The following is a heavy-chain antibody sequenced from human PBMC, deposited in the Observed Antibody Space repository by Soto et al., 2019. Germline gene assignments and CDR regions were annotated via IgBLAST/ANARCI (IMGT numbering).Heavy chain of an antibody. CDR2: VAAGGGHT. CDR3: ARRTSFLGAFDY. CDR1: GFSFDKYA. D-gene: IGHD3-16*02. J-gene: IGHJ4*02. V-gene: IGHV3-23*01. Sequence: GGSLRLSCVASGFSFDKYAMAWVRQAPGKGLEWVSHVAAGGGHTYYAESVKGRFTISRDNSKNTLFLQINTLRADDTAIYFCARRTSFLGAFDYWGQGVLVTVSS.